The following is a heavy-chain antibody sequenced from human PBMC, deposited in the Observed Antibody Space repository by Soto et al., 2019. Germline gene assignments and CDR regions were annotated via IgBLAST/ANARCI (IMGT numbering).Heavy chain of an antibody. CDR1: GYTFTHFY. CDR3: ARVPGHKNSRGDY. D-gene: IGHD3-10*01. V-gene: IGHV1-2*02. CDR2: INPKTGDT. Sequence: QVQLVQSGAEVKKPGASVSVSCKASGYTFTHFYIHWVRRAPGQGLEWMGLINPKTGDTNNAQKFRDRVSMTRDTSTDTVNMNLSSLRSDDTAVYYCARVPGHKNSRGDYWGQGTPVTVAS. J-gene: IGHJ4*02.